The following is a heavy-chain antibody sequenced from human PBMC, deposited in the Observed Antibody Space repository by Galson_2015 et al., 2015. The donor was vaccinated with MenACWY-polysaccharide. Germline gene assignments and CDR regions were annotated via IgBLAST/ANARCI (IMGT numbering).Heavy chain of an antibody. CDR1: GHTFTSNG. Sequence: SVKVSCKASGHTFTSNGISWVRQAPGQGLEWMGWISTYNGNTDNAQKFQGRVTMTTDTSTATAFMELRSLGSDDTAVYYCARDGSSSTAPRPSKYSGQGTLVTVSS. CDR3: ARDGSSSTAPRPSKY. J-gene: IGHJ4*02. V-gene: IGHV1-18*01. D-gene: IGHD6-6*01. CDR2: ISTYNGNT.